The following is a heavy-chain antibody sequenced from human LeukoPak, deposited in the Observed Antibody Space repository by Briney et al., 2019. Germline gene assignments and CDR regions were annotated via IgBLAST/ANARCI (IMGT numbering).Heavy chain of an antibody. Sequence: PSETLSLTCTVSGGSISSYYWSWIRQPPGKGLEWIGYIYYSGSTNYNPSLKSRVTISVDTSKNQFSLKLSSVTAADTAVYYCASSPLIESPYFDYWGQGTLVTVSS. D-gene: IGHD2/OR15-2a*01. CDR1: GGSISSYY. CDR3: ASSPLIESPYFDY. CDR2: IYYSGST. J-gene: IGHJ4*02. V-gene: IGHV4-59*01.